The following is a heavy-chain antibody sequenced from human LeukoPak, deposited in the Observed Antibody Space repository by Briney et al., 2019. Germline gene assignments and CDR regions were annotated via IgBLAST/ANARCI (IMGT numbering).Heavy chain of an antibody. CDR2: ISYDGSNN. V-gene: IGHV3-30-3*01. J-gene: IGHJ6*03. CDR1: GFTFSSYA. D-gene: IGHD2-2*01. CDR3: ARGIVVEPAAPKYYMDV. Sequence: PGGSLRLSCAASGFTFSSYAMHWVRQAPGKGLEWVAVISYDGSNNYYADSVKGRFTISRDNSKNTLYVQMNSLTDDDSAVYYCARGIVVEPAAPKYYMDVWGKGTTVTVSS.